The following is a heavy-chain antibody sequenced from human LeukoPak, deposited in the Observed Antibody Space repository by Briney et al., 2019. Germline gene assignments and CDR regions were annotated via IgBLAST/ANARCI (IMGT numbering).Heavy chain of an antibody. V-gene: IGHV4-59*08. D-gene: IGHD3/OR15-3a*01. CDR2: IYYSGST. CDR1: GGALSSFF. Sequence: PSETLSLTSTVSGGALSSFFWSWIRQPPGKGLEWVGYIYYSGSTMYNPSLKSRVTISLDTSKNQFSLKLMSVTAADTAMYYCARHVDMILPYFDPWGQGSLITVSS. J-gene: IGHJ5*02. CDR3: ARHVDMILPYFDP.